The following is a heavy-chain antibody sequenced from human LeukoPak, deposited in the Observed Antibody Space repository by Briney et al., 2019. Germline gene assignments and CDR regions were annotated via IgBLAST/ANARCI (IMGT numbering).Heavy chain of an antibody. CDR2: IIAYNGNT. CDR1: GYTFTSYG. J-gene: IGHJ4*02. CDR3: ARNRYYDFWSGYSD. D-gene: IGHD3-3*01. Sequence: ASVKVSCKASGYTFTSYGISWVRQAPGQGLEWMGWIIAYNGNTNYAQKLQGRVTMTTDTSTSTAYMELRSLRSDDTAVYYCARNRYYDFWSGYSDWGQGTLVTVSS. V-gene: IGHV1-18*01.